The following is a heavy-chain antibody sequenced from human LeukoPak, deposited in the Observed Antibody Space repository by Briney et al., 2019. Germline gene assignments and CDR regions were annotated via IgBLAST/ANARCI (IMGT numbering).Heavy chain of an antibody. J-gene: IGHJ4*02. CDR1: GFTVISYA. Sequence: GESLRLSCAASGFTVISYAMTWVRQAPGKGLEWVSGLSGGGGLTYYADSVKGRFTISRDNSKNTLYLQMNSLRAEDTAVYYCARVSGSYSTIDYWGQGTLVTVSS. D-gene: IGHD1-26*01. V-gene: IGHV3-23*01. CDR2: LSGGGGLT. CDR3: ARVSGSYSTIDY.